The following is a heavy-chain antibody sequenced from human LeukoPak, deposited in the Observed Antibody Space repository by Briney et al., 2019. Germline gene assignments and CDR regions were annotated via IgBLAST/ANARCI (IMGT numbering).Heavy chain of an antibody. CDR1: GFTFSRYG. D-gene: IGHD6-19*01. CDR3: ARARQWLGVRNWFDP. CDR2: IKYDGSEK. V-gene: IGHV3-7*01. Sequence: GGSLRLSCAASGFTFSRYGMHWVRQAPGKGLEWVANIKYDGSEKYYVDSLRGRFTISRDNAKNSLYLQMNSLRGEDTAVYYCARARQWLGVRNWFDPWGQGTLVTVSS. J-gene: IGHJ5*02.